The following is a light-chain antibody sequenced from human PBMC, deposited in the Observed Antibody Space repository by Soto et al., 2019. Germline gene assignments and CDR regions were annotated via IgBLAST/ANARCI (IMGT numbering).Light chain of an antibody. Sequence: EIVLTQSPATLSLSPGERATLSCRASQSVSRYLAWYQQKPGQAPRLLIYDASNRATGIPARFSGSGSGTEFTLTISSLEPEDFAVYYCQQRRNWPPLTFGGGTKVESK. J-gene: IGKJ4*01. CDR3: QQRRNWPPLT. CDR2: DAS. V-gene: IGKV3-11*01. CDR1: QSVSRY.